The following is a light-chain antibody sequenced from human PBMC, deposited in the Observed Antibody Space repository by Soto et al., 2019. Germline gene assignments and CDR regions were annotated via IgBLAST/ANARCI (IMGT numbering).Light chain of an antibody. CDR1: SSDVGGYKY. CDR3: SSYTSSSSSL. Sequence: QSVLTQPASVSGSPGQPITISCTGTSSDVGGYKYVSWYQQHPGKAPKLMIYDVSNRPSGVSNRFSGSKSGNTASLTISGLQAEDEADYYCSSYTSSSSSLFGTGTKLTVL. CDR2: DVS. V-gene: IGLV2-14*01. J-gene: IGLJ1*01.